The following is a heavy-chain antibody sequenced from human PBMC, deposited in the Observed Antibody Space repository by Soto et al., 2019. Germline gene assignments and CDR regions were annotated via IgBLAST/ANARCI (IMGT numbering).Heavy chain of an antibody. V-gene: IGHV4-39*01. CDR2: IYYSGST. J-gene: IGHJ5*02. CDR1: GGSISSSSYY. Sequence: PSETLSLTCTVSGGSISSSSYYWGWIRQPPGKGLEWIGSIYYSGSTYYNPSLKSRVTISVDTSKNQFSLKLSSVTAADTAVYYCVKNLNDYGDYVAYNWFDPWGQGTLVTVSS. CDR3: VKNLNDYGDYVAYNWFDP. D-gene: IGHD4-17*01.